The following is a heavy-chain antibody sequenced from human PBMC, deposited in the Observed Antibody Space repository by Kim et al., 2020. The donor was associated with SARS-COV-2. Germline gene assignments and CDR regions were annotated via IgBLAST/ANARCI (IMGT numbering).Heavy chain of an antibody. Sequence: SETLSLTCTVSGGSIRSGSYYWSWIRQHPGKGLEWIGNIDYTGSTYYNPSLRRRISILVDTSTNQCSLKLNSVTAADTAVYYCARAGRGTGAGYYESSGYAGEEFCFVGWGQGTQVTVSS. V-gene: IGHV4-31*03. CDR1: GGSIRSGSYY. J-gene: IGHJ4*02. CDR2: IDYTGST. CDR3: ARAGRGTGAGYYESSGYAGEEFCFVG. D-gene: IGHD3-22*01.